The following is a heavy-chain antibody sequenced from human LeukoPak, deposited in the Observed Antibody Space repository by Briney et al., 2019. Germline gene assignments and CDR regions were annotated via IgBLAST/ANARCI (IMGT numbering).Heavy chain of an antibody. CDR3: AKVSGVAASSNWFDP. J-gene: IGHJ5*02. CDR1: GYSFTGYY. V-gene: IGHV1-24*01. CDR2: FDPEDGET. D-gene: IGHD6-13*01. Sequence: GASVKVSCKASGYSFTGYYMHWVRQAPGKGLEWMGGFDPEDGETIYAQKFQGRVTMTEDTSTDTAYMELSSLRAEDTAVYYCAKVSGVAASSNWFDPWGQGTLVTVSS.